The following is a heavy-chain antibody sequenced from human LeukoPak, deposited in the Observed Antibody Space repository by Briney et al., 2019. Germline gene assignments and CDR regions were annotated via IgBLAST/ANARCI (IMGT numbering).Heavy chain of an antibody. CDR1: GGSISSYQ. J-gene: IGHJ6*03. CDR2: IFISGST. D-gene: IGHD3-10*01. CDR3: ARKLWFGESNYYYYYMDV. V-gene: IGHV4-4*07. Sequence: SETLSLICTVSGGSISSYQWNWIRQPAGKGLEWIGRIFISGSTNYNPSLKSRVTMSVDTSKNQFSLKLSSVTAADTAVYYCARKLWFGESNYYYYYMDVWGKGTTVTVSS.